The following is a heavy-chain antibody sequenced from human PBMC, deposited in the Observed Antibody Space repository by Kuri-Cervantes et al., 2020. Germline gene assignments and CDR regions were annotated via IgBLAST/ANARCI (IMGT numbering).Heavy chain of an antibody. V-gene: IGHV1-8*02. CDR2: MNPNSGNT. CDR1: GYTFTGYY. Sequence: ASVKVSCKASGYTFTGYYMHWVRQAPGQGLEWMGWMNPNSGNTGYAQKFQGRVTMTRNTSISTAYMELSRLRSDDTAVYYCASGWSGSGSYYPSPIGMDVWGQGTTVTVSS. J-gene: IGHJ6*02. CDR3: ASGWSGSGSYYPSPIGMDV. D-gene: IGHD3-10*01.